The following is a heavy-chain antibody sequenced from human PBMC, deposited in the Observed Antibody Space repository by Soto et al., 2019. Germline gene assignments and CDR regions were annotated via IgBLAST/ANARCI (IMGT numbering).Heavy chain of an antibody. CDR3: ARETSYDFWSGPHTMDV. D-gene: IGHD3-3*01. Sequence: QVQLVESGGGVVQPGTSLRLSCAPSGFTFSSYVMHWVRQAPGKGLEWVAVVHYDGTKKYYADSVRGRFTISRDNSEDILYLQMNSLRPDDTDVYFCARETSYDFWSGPHTMDVWGQGTTVTVSS. V-gene: IGHV3-33*01. CDR1: GFTFSSYV. J-gene: IGHJ6*02. CDR2: VHYDGTKK.